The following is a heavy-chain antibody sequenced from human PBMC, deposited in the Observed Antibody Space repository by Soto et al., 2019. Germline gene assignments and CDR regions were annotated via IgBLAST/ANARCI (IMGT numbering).Heavy chain of an antibody. D-gene: IGHD6-13*01. CDR2: IDPRDSYT. J-gene: IGHJ4*02. CDR3: ARLGTAATGSDFDF. V-gene: IGHV5-10-1*01. CDR1: GYSFTSNW. Sequence: GESLKISCRGSGYSFTSNWISWVRQMPGKGLEWMGRIDPRDSYTNYSPSFQGHVTISTDKSISTAYLQWSSLEASDTAMYYCARLGTAATGSDFDFWGPGTLVTVS.